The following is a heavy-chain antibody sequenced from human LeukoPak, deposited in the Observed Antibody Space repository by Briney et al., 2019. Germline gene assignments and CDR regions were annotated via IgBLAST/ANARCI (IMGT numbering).Heavy chain of an antibody. Sequence: PGGSLRLSGAASGFTFSGDWWNWVRQGPGKGLVWVSRINSDGSRMTYADSVKGRFTISRDNAKNTLYLQINSLRAEDTAVYYCGGGGYLLDYWGQGTLVTVSS. V-gene: IGHV3-74*01. D-gene: IGHD1-26*01. CDR1: GFTFSGDW. J-gene: IGHJ4*02. CDR2: INSDGSRM. CDR3: GGGGYLLDY.